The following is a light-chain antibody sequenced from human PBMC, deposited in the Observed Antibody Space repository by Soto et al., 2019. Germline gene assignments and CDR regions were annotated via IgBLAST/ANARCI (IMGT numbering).Light chain of an antibody. V-gene: IGLV2-14*03. Sequence: QSVLTQPASVSGSPGQSITISCTGTSSDIGAFTFVSWYQQHPGKVPKLRIFDVNRRPSGVSDRFSGSKSGNTASLTISGLQAEDEGDYYCSSYTSSSPHVFGSGTKLTVL. CDR3: SSYTSSSPHV. CDR1: SSDIGAFTF. CDR2: DVN. J-gene: IGLJ1*01.